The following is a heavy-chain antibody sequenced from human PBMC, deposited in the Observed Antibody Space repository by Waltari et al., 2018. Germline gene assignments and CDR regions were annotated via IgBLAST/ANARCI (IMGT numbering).Heavy chain of an antibody. V-gene: IGHV3-7*01. Sequence: EVQLVESGGGLVQPGGSLILYCAASGFPFSSHWMNWVPQAPGKGLEWVALINQDGSGTYYVDSLKGRFTISRDNAKNSLYLQMNSLRVEDTAIYYCARDRGWGWLDPWGQGTLVTVSS. CDR1: GFPFSSHW. D-gene: IGHD3-10*01. CDR2: INQDGSGT. J-gene: IGHJ5*02. CDR3: ARDRGWGWLDP.